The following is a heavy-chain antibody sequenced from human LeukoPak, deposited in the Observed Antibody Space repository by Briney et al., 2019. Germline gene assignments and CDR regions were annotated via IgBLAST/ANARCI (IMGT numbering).Heavy chain of an antibody. CDR1: GFTVTNYY. Sequence: PGGSLRLSCAASGFTVTNYYMNWVRQAPGKGLEWVSIIYSGATTYYAHSVKGRFTISRDTSKNTVSLQMNSLRAEDTAVYFCARVGDHFHWNLDLWGRGTMVTVSS. V-gene: IGHV3-53*01. CDR3: ARVGDHFHWNLDL. D-gene: IGHD3-3*02. CDR2: IYSGATT. J-gene: IGHJ2*01.